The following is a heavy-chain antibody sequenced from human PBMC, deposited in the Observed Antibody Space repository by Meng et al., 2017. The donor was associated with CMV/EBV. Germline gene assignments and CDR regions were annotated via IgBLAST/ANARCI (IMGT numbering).Heavy chain of an antibody. J-gene: IGHJ6*02. CDR2: IIPIFGTA. V-gene: IGHV1-69*05. D-gene: IGHD5-18*01. CDR3: ARGDTAMVDYYYYGMDV. Sequence: SVKVSCKASGGTFSSYAISWVRQAPGQGLEWMGGIIPIFGTANYAQKFQGRVTITTDESTSTAYVELSSLRSEDTAVYYCARGDTAMVDYYYYGMDVWGQGTTVTVSS. CDR1: GGTFSSYA.